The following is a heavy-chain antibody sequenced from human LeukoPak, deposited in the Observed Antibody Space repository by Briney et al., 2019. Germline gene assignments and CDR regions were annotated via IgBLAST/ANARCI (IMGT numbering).Heavy chain of an antibody. CDR1: GGSISSYY. CDR3: ARDSYSSSWYKGVGWFDP. D-gene: IGHD6-13*01. Sequence: SETLSLTCTVSGGSISSYYWSWIRQPPGKGLEWIGYIYYSGGTNYNPSLKSRVTISVDTSKNQFSLKLSSVTAADTAVYYCARDSYSSSWYKGVGWFDPWGQGTLVTVSS. V-gene: IGHV4-59*01. J-gene: IGHJ5*02. CDR2: IYYSGGT.